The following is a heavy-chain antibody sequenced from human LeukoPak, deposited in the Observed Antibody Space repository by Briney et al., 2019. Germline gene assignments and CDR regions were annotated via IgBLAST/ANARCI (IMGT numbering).Heavy chain of an antibody. D-gene: IGHD6-19*01. CDR3: AKATYSSGWYRFGYFDY. CDR2: ISGSGGST. Sequence: GGSLRLSCAASGFTFSSYAMSWVRQAPGKGLEWVSAISGSGGSTYYADSVKGRFTISRGNSKNTLYLQMNSLRAEDTAVYYCAKATYSSGWYRFGYFDYWGQGTLVTVSS. V-gene: IGHV3-23*01. J-gene: IGHJ4*02. CDR1: GFTFSSYA.